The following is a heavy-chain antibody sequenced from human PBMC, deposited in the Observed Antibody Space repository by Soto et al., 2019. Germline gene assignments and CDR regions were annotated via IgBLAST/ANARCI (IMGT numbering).Heavy chain of an antibody. CDR2: IYSGGST. J-gene: IGHJ4*02. V-gene: IGHV3-53*01. CDR1: GFTVSSNY. D-gene: IGHD1-26*01. Sequence: PGGSLRLSCAASGFTVSSNYMSWVRQAPGKGLEWVSVIYSGGSTYYADSVKCRFTISRDNSKNTLYLQMNSLRAEDTAVYYCARGSGNYWYYFDYWGQGTLVTVSS. CDR3: ARGSGNYWYYFDY.